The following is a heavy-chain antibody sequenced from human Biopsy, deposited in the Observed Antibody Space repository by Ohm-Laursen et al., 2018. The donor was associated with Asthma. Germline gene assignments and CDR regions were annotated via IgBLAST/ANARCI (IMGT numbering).Heavy chain of an antibody. Sequence: GSLRLSCAASGFTFSSYWMSWVRQAPGKGLEWVANIKQDGSEKYYVDSVKGRFTISRDNFRNTLYVEMSSLRPEDSATYYCAKDRFDGSVTSHYYYYGIDVWGQGTAVTVSS. D-gene: IGHD3-10*01. CDR3: AKDRFDGSVTSHYYYYGIDV. CDR1: GFTFSSYW. CDR2: IKQDGSEK. J-gene: IGHJ6*02. V-gene: IGHV3-7*01.